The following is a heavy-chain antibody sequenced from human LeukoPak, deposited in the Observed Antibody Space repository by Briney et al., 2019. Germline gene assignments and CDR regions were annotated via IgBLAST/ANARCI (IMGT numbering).Heavy chain of an antibody. CDR1: GYTFTGYY. V-gene: IGHV1-2*02. CDR2: INPNSGGT. CDR3: VYYAYVWGSYPGDS. Sequence: ASVKVSCKASGYTFTGYYMHWVRQAPGQGLEWMGWINPNSGGTNYAQNFQGRVTMTRDTSIRTAYMELSRLRSDDTAVYYCVYYAYVWGSYPGDSWGQGTLVTVSS. D-gene: IGHD3-16*02. J-gene: IGHJ4*02.